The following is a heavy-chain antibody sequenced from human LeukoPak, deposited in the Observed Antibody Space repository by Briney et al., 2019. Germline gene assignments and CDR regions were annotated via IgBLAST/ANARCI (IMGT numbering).Heavy chain of an antibody. CDR3: ARVFYGSGTAPFYYGMDV. D-gene: IGHD3-10*01. J-gene: IGHJ6*02. CDR2: ISYEGTNK. CDR1: GFTLSSYA. V-gene: IGHV3-30-3*01. Sequence: GGSLRLSCAASGFTLSSYAMHWVRQAPGKGLEWVAVISYEGTNKYYADSVKGRFTISRDNSKKTLDPQASSLRPEDTAVYYCARVFYGSGTAPFYYGMDVWGQGTTVTVSS.